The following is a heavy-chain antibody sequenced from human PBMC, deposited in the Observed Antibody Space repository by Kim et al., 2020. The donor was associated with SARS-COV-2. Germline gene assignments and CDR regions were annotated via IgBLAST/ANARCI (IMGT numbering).Heavy chain of an antibody. CDR3: ARVLTSGWSYFDY. V-gene: IGHV3-21*04. CDR2: ISSSRSYI. J-gene: IGHJ4*02. Sequence: GGSLRLSCAASGFTFSSYSMNWVRQAPGKGLEWISSISSSRSYIYYADSVKGRFTISRDNARASLYLQMNSLRAEDTAVYYCARVLTSGWSYFDYWGQGNLVTVSS. CDR1: GFTFSSYS. D-gene: IGHD6-19*01.